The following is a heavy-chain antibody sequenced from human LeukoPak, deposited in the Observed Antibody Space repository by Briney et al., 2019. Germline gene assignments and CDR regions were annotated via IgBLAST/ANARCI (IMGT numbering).Heavy chain of an antibody. D-gene: IGHD3-10*01. CDR3: ARWGSGSPSDHYYYYYMDV. J-gene: IGHJ6*03. V-gene: IGHV4-34*01. CDR2: INHSGST. Sequence: PSETLSLTCAVYGGSFSGYYWSWIRQPPGKGLDWIGEINHSGSTNYNPSLKSRVTISVDTSKNQFSLKLSSVTAADTAVYYCARWGSGSPSDHYYYYYMDVWGKGTTVTVSS. CDR1: GGSFSGYY.